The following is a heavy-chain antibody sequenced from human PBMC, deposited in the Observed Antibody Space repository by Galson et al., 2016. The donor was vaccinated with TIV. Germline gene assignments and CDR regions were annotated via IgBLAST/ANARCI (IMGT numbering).Heavy chain of an antibody. D-gene: IGHD2-2*03. CDR2: INPNNGGT. CDR1: GYTFSHYH. Sequence: SVKVSCKASGYTFSHYHMHWVRQVPGQGLEWMGRINPNNGGTHFAQKFQGRVTMTRDTSISTAYMEMRSLTSDDTGVYYCAGERGPGYFDTTSCYGYYGLDVWGPGTTVTVAS. J-gene: IGHJ6*02. CDR3: AGERGPGYFDTTSCYGYYGLDV. V-gene: IGHV1-2*05.